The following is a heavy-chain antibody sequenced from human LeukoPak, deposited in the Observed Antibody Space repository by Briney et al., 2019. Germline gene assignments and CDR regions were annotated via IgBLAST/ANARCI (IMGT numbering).Heavy chain of an antibody. J-gene: IGHJ4*02. V-gene: IGHV4-34*01. CDR3: ARRDRDCSGGSCYYDY. CDR1: GGSFSGYY. D-gene: IGHD2-15*01. Sequence: PAETLSLTCAVYGGSFSGYYWSWIRQAPGKGLEWIGEINHSGSTNYNPSLKRRGTISVETSKKQLSLKLRSVTAADTAVYYCARRDRDCSGGSCYYDYWGQGTLVTVSS. CDR2: INHSGST.